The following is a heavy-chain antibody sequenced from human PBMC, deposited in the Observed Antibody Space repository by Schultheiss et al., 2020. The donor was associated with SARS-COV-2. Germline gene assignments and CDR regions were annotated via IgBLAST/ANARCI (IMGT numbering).Heavy chain of an antibody. J-gene: IGHJ6*02. CDR3: AREMIGMDV. V-gene: IGHV3-30*12. CDR2: ISYDGSNK. CDR1: GFTFSSYG. D-gene: IGHD3-16*01. Sequence: GGSLRLSCAASGFTFSSYGMHWVRQAPGKGLEWVAVISYDGSNKYYADSVKGRFTISRDNSINTLHLEVNSLRAEDTAVYYCAREMIGMDVWGQGTTVTVSS.